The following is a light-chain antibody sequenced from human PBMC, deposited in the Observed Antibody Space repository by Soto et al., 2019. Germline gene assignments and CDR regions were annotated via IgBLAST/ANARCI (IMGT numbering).Light chain of an antibody. Sequence: DIQMTQSPSTLSASVGDRVTITCRASQSISSWLAWYQQKPGKAPKLLIYDASRLESGVPSRFSGSGSVTELTLTISSLQPDDFATYYCQQYNSYSYTFGQGTKLEIK. CDR1: QSISSW. CDR2: DAS. V-gene: IGKV1-5*01. J-gene: IGKJ2*01. CDR3: QQYNSYSYT.